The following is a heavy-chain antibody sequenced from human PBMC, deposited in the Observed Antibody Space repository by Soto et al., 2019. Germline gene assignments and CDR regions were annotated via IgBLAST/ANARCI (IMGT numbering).Heavy chain of an antibody. Sequence: PGGSLRLSCAASGFTFSSYGMHWVRQAPGKGLEWVAVIWYDGSNKYYADSVKGRFTISRDNSKNTLYLQMNSLRAEDTAVYYCAREVLGSDYVAPFDIWGQGTMVTVSS. CDR3: AREVLGSDYVAPFDI. CDR1: GFTFSSYG. J-gene: IGHJ3*02. D-gene: IGHD4-17*01. V-gene: IGHV3-33*01. CDR2: IWYDGSNK.